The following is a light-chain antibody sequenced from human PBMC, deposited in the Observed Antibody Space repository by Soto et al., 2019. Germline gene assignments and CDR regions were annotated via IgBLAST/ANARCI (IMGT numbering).Light chain of an antibody. CDR3: MQGTHWPPHT. CDR2: QVS. J-gene: IGKJ2*01. Sequence: DVVMTQSPLSLPVTLGQPASISCRSSQSLAYIDGNTYLNWFHQRPGQSPRRLIYQVSNRDSGVPDRCSGSGSGTDFTLKISRVEADDVGVYYCMQGTHWPPHTFGQGTKLEIK. CDR1: QSLAYIDGNTY. V-gene: IGKV2-30*01.